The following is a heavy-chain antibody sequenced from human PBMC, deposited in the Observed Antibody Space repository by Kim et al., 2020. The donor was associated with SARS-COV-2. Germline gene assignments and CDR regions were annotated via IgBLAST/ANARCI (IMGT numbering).Heavy chain of an antibody. CDR1: GFTFSSYG. J-gene: IGHJ6*02. V-gene: IGHV3-33*03. D-gene: IGHD2-15*01. CDR2: IWSDGSNE. Sequence: GGSLRLSCAGSGFTFSSYGIHWVRQAPGRGLEWVAVIWSDGSNEYYADSVKGRFTISRDNSKNTVYLQMSSLRVGDTAVYYCAKNNGFDGYSYYYYGMDLWGQGTAVTVSS. CDR3: AKNNGFDGYSYYYYGMDL.